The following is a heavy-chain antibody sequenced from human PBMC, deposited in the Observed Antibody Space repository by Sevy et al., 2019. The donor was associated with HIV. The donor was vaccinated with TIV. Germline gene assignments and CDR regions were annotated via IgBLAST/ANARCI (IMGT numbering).Heavy chain of an antibody. CDR1: GFTFSGSA. CDR2: IRSKANNYAT. Sequence: GGSLRLSCAASGFTFSGSAIHWIRQTSGEGLEWVGRIRSKANNYATTYAASVKGRFTISRDDSKNTAYLQMNSLKVEDTAVYYCTRGYCTEGVCYNFDYWGQGTLVTVSS. V-gene: IGHV3-73*01. CDR3: TRGYCTEGVCYNFDY. J-gene: IGHJ4*02. D-gene: IGHD2-8*01.